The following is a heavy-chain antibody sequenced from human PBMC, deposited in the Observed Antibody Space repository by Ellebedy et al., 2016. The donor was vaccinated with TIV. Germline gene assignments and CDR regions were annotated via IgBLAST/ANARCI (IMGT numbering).Heavy chain of an antibody. D-gene: IGHD2/OR15-2a*01. V-gene: IGHV3-66*01. J-gene: IGHJ3*02. Sequence: GGSLRLSCAASELNVSSNYMSWVRQAPGKGLEWVSVIFIDSTTYYADSVKGRFTISRGTSENTLYIQMNSLRAEDTAVYYCARETFNDVDLDLWGLFDIWGQGTMVTVSS. CDR2: IFIDSTT. CDR3: ARETFNDVDLDLWGLFDI. CDR1: ELNVSSNY.